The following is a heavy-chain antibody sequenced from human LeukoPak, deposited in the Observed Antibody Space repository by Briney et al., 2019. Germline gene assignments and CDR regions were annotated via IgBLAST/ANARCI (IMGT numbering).Heavy chain of an antibody. CDR2: ISGTGGST. J-gene: IGHJ4*02. D-gene: IGHD2-15*01. CDR1: GFTFITYA. Sequence: TGGSLRLSCAASGFTFITYAMSWVRQAPGKGLEWVSAISGTGGSTYYADSVRGRFTISRDNAKNSLYLQMNSLRAEDTAVYYCAREGPGDCSGGSCYSKYWGQGTLVTVSS. V-gene: IGHV3-23*01. CDR3: AREGPGDCSGGSCYSKY.